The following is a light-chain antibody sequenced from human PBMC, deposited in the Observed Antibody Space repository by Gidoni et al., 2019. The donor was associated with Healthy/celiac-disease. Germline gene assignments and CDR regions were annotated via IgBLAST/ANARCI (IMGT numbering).Light chain of an antibody. Sequence: QSALTQPASVSGSLGQSITISCTGTSSDVGGYNYVSWYQQHPGKAPKLMIDDVSNRPSGVSNRFSGSKSGNTASLTISGLQAEDEADYYCSSYTSSSIVVFGGGTKLTVL. CDR1: SSDVGGYNY. CDR2: DVS. CDR3: SSYTSSSIVV. V-gene: IGLV2-14*03. J-gene: IGLJ2*01.